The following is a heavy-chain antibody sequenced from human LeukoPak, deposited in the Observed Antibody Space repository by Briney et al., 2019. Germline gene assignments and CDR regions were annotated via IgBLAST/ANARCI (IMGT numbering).Heavy chain of an antibody. CDR3: ARESCSSTSCYYYYGMDV. J-gene: IGHJ6*02. D-gene: IGHD2-2*01. Sequence: GGSLRLSCAASGFTFSSYSMNWVRQAPGKGLEWVSSISSSSSYIYYADSVKGQFTISRDNAKNSLYLQMNSLRAEDTAVYYCARESCSSTSCYYYYGMDVWGQGTTVTVSS. V-gene: IGHV3-21*01. CDR2: ISSSSSYI. CDR1: GFTFSSYS.